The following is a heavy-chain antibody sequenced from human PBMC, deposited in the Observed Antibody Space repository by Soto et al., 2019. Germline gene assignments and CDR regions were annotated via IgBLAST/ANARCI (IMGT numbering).Heavy chain of an antibody. CDR3: ARHPKYSSSSDDYYYGMYV. Sequence: PGESLKISCKGSGYSFTSYLISWVRQMPGKGLEWMGRIDPSDSYTNYSPSFQGHVTISADKSISTAYLQWSSLKASDTAMYYCARHPKYSSSSDDYYYGMYVWGQGTTVTVSS. CDR1: GYSFTSYL. CDR2: IDPSDSYT. J-gene: IGHJ6*02. D-gene: IGHD6-6*01. V-gene: IGHV5-10-1*01.